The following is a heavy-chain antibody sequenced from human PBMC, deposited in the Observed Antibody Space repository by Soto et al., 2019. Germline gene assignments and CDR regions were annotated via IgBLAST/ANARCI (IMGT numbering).Heavy chain of an antibody. CDR1: GFTFSSYA. CDR3: ATDQRNSNPLYYFDF. J-gene: IGHJ4*02. D-gene: IGHD3-22*01. Sequence: GSLRRSCAASGFTFSSYAMTWVRQSPGKGLEWVSSMRRTGDNTYYAYSVKGRFTISRDKSKNTLYLQMNSLRAEDTAIYYSATDQRNSNPLYYFDFWGPGTLVTVSS. V-gene: IGHV3-23*01. CDR2: MRRTGDNT.